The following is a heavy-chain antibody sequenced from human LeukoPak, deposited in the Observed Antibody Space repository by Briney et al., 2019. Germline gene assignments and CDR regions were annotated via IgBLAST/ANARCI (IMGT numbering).Heavy chain of an antibody. Sequence: ASVKVSCKASGYTLTSYAMHWVRQAPGQRLEWMGWINAGNGNTKYSQKFQGRVTITRDTSASTAYMELSSLRSEDTAVYYCARDGEYYDSRGSYFDSWGQGTLVTVSS. J-gene: IGHJ4*02. V-gene: IGHV1-3*01. D-gene: IGHD3-22*01. CDR2: INAGNGNT. CDR3: ARDGEYYDSRGSYFDS. CDR1: GYTLTSYA.